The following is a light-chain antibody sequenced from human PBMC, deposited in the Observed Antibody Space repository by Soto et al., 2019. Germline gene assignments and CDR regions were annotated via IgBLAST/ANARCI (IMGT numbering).Light chain of an antibody. V-gene: IGKV3-15*01. CDR1: QSVGSD. CDR3: QQYNNWPPLA. J-gene: IGKJ4*01. CDR2: GAS. Sequence: EIVMTQSPAALSVSPGERATLSCRASQSVGSDLAWYQQRPGQAPRLLIYGASTRATGIPARFSGSGSGTDFTLXISSLQSEDFAVYYCQQYNNWPPLAFGGGTKVEIK.